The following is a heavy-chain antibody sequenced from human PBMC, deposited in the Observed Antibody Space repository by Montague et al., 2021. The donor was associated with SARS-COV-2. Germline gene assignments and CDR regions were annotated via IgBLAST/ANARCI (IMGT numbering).Heavy chain of an antibody. CDR3: ARGDFGVVIIPYYYYYMDA. CDR1: GASISSSNYY. J-gene: IGHJ6*03. V-gene: IGHV4-39*01. D-gene: IGHD3-3*01. CDR2: IHYSGST. Sequence: SETLSLTCTVSGASISSSNYYWGWIRQPPGKGLEWIATIHYSGSTYYKPSLKSRLTISVDTSKNQFSLRLSSVTAADTAVYYCARGDFGVVIIPYYYYYMDAGGKGTTVTVSS.